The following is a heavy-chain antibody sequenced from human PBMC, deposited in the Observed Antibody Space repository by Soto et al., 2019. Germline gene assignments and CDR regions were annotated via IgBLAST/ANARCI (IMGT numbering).Heavy chain of an antibody. Sequence: SETLSLTCTVSGGSISSYYWSWIRQPPGKGLEWIGYMYDSGSTRYNPPLSSRVTISVDTSKNQFSLKLRSVTAADTAVYYCARNMAYWGQGTLVTVSS. V-gene: IGHV4-4*09. CDR3: ARNMAY. J-gene: IGHJ4*02. D-gene: IGHD3-10*01. CDR2: MYDSGST. CDR1: GGSISSYY.